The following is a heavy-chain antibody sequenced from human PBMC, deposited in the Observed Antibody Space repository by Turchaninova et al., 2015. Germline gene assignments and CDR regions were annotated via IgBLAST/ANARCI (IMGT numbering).Heavy chain of an antibody. J-gene: IGHJ4*02. CDR3: ARRLDSGFGDY. CDR2: IYPGDSDT. Sequence: VQLVQSGDVGKKQGAALRLGWKVSGNGFTTNGLGGVRQMPGTGLAWMGIIYPGDSDTRYSPSLQGQVTISADRSITTAFLQWNSLKASDTAMYYCARRLDSGFGDYWGQGTLVTVSS. D-gene: IGHD3-10*01. CDR1: GNGFTTNG. V-gene: IGHV5-51*01.